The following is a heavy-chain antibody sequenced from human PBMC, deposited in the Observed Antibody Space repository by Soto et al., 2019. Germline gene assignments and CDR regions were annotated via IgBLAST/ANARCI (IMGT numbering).Heavy chain of an antibody. CDR3: AADRYYGSGYYYGMDV. J-gene: IGHJ6*02. CDR1: GFTFTSSA. CDR2: IVVGSGNT. V-gene: IGHV1-58*01. D-gene: IGHD3-10*01. Sequence: ASVKVSCKASGFTFTSSAVQWGRQARGQRLEWIGWIVVGSGNTNYAQKFQERVTITRDMSTSTAYMELSSLRSEDTAVYYCAADRYYGSGYYYGMDVRGQGTTVTVSS.